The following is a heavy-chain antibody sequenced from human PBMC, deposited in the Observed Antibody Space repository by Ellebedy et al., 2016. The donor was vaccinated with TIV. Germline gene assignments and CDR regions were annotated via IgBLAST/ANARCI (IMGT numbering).Heavy chain of an antibody. CDR3: ARARVYYFDY. CDR2: INHSGST. Sequence: MPSETLSLTCTVSGGSISSYYWSWIRQPPGKGLEWIGEINHSGSTNYNPSLKSRVTISVDTSKNQFSLRLSSVTAADTAVYYCARARVYYFDYWGQGTLVTVSS. CDR1: GGSISSYY. V-gene: IGHV4-34*01. J-gene: IGHJ4*02.